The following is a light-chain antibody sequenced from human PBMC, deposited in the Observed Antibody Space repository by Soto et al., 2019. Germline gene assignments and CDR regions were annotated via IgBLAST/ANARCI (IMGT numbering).Light chain of an antibody. J-gene: IGKJ3*01. CDR2: AAS. CDR3: QQSYSTPPFT. V-gene: IGKV1-8*01. Sequence: AIRMTQSPSSLSASTGDRVTITCRASQGISSYLAWYQQKPGKAPKLLIYAASTLQSGVPSRFSGSGSGTDFTLTISCLQSEDSATYYCQQSYSTPPFTFGPGTRVDI. CDR1: QGISSY.